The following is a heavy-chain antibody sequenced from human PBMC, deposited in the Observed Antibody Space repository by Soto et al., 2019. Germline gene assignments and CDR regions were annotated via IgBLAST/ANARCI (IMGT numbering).Heavy chain of an antibody. CDR2: INHSGST. Sequence: QVQLQQWGAGPLKPSETLSLTCAVYGGSFSGYYWSWIRQPPGKGLEWIGEINHSGSTNYNPSLKSRVTISVDTSKNQFSLKLSSVTAADTAVYYCARRTVTLRGLDYWGQGTLVTVSS. CDR3: ARRTVTLRGLDY. V-gene: IGHV4-34*01. D-gene: IGHD4-17*01. CDR1: GGSFSGYY. J-gene: IGHJ4*02.